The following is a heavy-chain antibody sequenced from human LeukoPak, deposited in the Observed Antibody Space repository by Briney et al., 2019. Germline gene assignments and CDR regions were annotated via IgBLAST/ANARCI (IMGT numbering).Heavy chain of an antibody. V-gene: IGHV4-30-2*01. CDR1: GGSISSGGYS. J-gene: IGHJ3*02. CDR3: ARVFDDSSGYHDAFDI. D-gene: IGHD3-22*01. CDR2: INHSGST. Sequence: SQTLSLTCAVSGGSISSGGYSWSWIRQPPGKGLEWIGEINHSGSTNYNPSLKSRVTISVDTSKNQFSLKLSSVTAADTAVYYCARVFDDSSGYHDAFDIWGQGTMVTVSS.